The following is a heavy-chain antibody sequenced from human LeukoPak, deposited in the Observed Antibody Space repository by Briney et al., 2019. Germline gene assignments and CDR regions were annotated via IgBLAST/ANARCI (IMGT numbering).Heavy chain of an antibody. CDR1: GFTFSSYG. Sequence: GGSLRPSCAASGFTFSSYGMSWVRQAPGKGLEWVSAISGSGGSTYYADSVKGRFTISRDNSKNTLYPQMNSLRAEDTAVYYCAKKSRGSGSYYGDYWGQGILVTVSS. CDR3: AKKSRGSGSYYGDY. CDR2: ISGSGGST. V-gene: IGHV3-23*01. J-gene: IGHJ4*02. D-gene: IGHD3-10*01.